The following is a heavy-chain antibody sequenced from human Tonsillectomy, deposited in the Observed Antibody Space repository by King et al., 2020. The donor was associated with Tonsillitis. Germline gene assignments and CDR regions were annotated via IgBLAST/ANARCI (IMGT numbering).Heavy chain of an antibody. CDR2: IYHRESP. CDR1: GGSISSGGYS. D-gene: IGHD4-17*01. Sequence: QLQESGSGLVKPSQTLSLTCAVSGGSISSGGYSWRWIRQPPGKGLEWIGDIYHRESPYYNPSLKGRVTISINRSKNHLSLNLSSVTAADTAVYYWARAAGDYGMDVWGQGTTVTVSS. J-gene: IGHJ6*02. CDR3: ARAAGDYGMDV. V-gene: IGHV4-30-2*01.